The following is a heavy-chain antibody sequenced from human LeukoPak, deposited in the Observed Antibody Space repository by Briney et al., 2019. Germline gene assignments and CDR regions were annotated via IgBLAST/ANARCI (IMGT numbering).Heavy chain of an antibody. D-gene: IGHD3-3*01. V-gene: IGHV3-30*03. Sequence: SGGSLRLSCAASGFTFSTYAMTWVRQAAGKGLEWVTGIAYDGSRKHYADSVKGRFTISRDNSRNTMDLQMNSLRVEDTAVYHCTRYDSSRFDPWGQGTLVIVSA. CDR2: IAYDGSRK. CDR1: GFTFSTYA. J-gene: IGHJ5*02. CDR3: TRYDSSRFDP.